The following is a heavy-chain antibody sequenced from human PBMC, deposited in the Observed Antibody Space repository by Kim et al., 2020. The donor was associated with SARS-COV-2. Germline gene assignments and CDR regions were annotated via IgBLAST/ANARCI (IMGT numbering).Heavy chain of an antibody. J-gene: IGHJ6*03. D-gene: IGHD3-9*01. CDR3: AREGILITDESSRHFYYYYMNL. CDR2: ISGSASTT. CDR1: GFDFRDSY. V-gene: IGHV3-11*01. Sequence: GGSLRLSCAASGFDFRDSYMSWVRHAPGKGLEWLSYISGSASTTYYADSVKGRFTVSRDNANNLLFLQMSSLSVEDSATYYCAREGILITDESSRHFYYYYMNLWGKGTTVTVS.